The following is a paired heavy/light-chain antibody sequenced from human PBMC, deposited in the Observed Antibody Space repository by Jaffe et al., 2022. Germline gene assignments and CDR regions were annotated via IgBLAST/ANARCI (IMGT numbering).Heavy chain of an antibody. Sequence: QVQLVESGGGLVKPGGSLRLSCAASGFTFSDYYMSWIRQAPGKGLEWVSYISSSGSTIYYADSVKGRFTISRDNAKNSLYLQMNSLRAEDTAVYYCARDQGYSSSARTIDYWGQGTLVTVSS. CDR2: ISSSGSTI. V-gene: IGHV3-11*01. CDR3: ARDQGYSSSARTIDY. CDR1: GFTFSDYY. D-gene: IGHD6-6*01. J-gene: IGHJ4*02.
Light chain of an antibody. CDR1: QGISSY. J-gene: IGKJ2*01. Sequence: AIRMTQSPSSFSASTGDRVTITCRASQGISSYLAWYQQKPGKAPKLLIYAASTLQSGVPSRFSGSGSGTDFTLTISCLQSEDFATYYCQQYYSYPRYTFGQGTKLEIK. V-gene: IGKV1-8*01. CDR3: QQYYSYPRYT. CDR2: AAS.